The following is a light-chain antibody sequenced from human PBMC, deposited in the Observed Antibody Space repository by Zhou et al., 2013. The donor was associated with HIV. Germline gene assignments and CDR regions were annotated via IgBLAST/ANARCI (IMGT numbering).Light chain of an antibody. Sequence: DIQMTQSPSTLSASVGDRVTITCRASQSISNWLAWYQQKPGKAPKLLIYKASSLQSGVPSRFSGSGSGTDFTLTISSLQPEDFATYYCQQSYSSPPWLTFGGGTKVEIK. V-gene: IGKV1-5*03. CDR2: KAS. CDR1: QSISNW. J-gene: IGKJ4*01. CDR3: QQSYSSPPWLT.